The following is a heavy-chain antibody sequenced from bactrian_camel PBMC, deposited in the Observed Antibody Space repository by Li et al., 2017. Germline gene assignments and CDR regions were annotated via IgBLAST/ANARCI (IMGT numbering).Heavy chain of an antibody. CDR2: ICGSGYT. V-gene: IGHV3S53*01. J-gene: IGHJ4*01. D-gene: IGHD1*01. Sequence: HVQLVESGGGSVQAGGSLSVSCAASGYTSSLAFMGWFRQASEKEREGVAAICGSGYTDYAGSVAGRFTVSKDNAKNAQLLQMDNLRPEDSAIYYCAAAGIGFPSLARYLYAYWARGPRSPSP. CDR1: GYTSSLAF.